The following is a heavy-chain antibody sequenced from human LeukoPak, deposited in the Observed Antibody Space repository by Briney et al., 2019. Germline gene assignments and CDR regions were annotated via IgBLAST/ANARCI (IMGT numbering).Heavy chain of an antibody. CDR1: GFTVSNNY. D-gene: IGHD6-13*01. V-gene: IGHV3-53*04. Sequence: GGSLRLSCAASGFTVSNNYMSWVRQAPGKGLEWVSIIYSGGSTYYADSVKGRFTISRNNSKNTLYLQMDSLRTDATAFYYCARGLQQQLGWFYPWGQGTLVTVSS. CDR3: ARGLQQQLGWFYP. CDR2: IYSGGST. J-gene: IGHJ5*02.